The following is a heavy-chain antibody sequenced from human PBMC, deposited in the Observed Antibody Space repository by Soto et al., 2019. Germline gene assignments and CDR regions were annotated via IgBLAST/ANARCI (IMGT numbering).Heavy chain of an antibody. V-gene: IGHV5-51*01. J-gene: IGHJ5*02. CDR1: GYSFTGYW. Sequence: GEPLKISCKGSGYSFTGYWIGWVRQMPGKGLEWMGIVYPGDSDTRYSPSFQGQVTISADKSISTAYLQWSSLKASDTAMYYCARLERENWFDPWGQGTLVTVSS. CDR3: ARLERENWFDP. CDR2: VYPGDSDT. D-gene: IGHD1-1*01.